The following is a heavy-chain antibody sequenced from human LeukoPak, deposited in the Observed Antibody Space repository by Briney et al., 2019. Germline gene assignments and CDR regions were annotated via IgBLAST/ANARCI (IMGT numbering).Heavy chain of an antibody. J-gene: IGHJ5*02. Sequence: SETLSLTCSVSGASISSSYWSWLRQPPGKGLEWIAHIYNRDTNYNPSLQSRVAISLDTSKNQFSLKLTSVTAADTAVYYCAKNGRTWPSWGRGTLVTVSS. CDR2: IYNRDT. CDR1: GASISSSY. CDR3: AKNGRTWPS. V-gene: IGHV4-59*03. D-gene: IGHD2-8*01.